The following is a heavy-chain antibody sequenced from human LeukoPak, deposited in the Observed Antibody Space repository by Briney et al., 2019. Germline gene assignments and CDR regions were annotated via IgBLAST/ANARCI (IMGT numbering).Heavy chain of an antibody. V-gene: IGHV3-7*01. CDR3: ARDGVYSSSSRYFDL. Sequence: PGGSLRLSCAASGFTFSDYYMSWIRQAPGKGLEWVANINQDESEKNYVDSVKGRFTISRDNAKNSLYLQMNSLRAEDTAVYYCARDGVYSSSSRYFDLWGRGTLVTVSS. CDR1: GFTFSDYY. D-gene: IGHD6-6*01. CDR2: INQDESEK. J-gene: IGHJ2*01.